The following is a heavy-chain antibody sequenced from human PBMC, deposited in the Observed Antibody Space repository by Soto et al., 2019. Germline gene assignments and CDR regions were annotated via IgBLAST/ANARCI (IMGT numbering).Heavy chain of an antibody. Sequence: ASVKVSCKASGYTFTSYYMHWVRQAPGQGLEWMGIINPSGGSTSYAQKFQGRVTMTRDTSTSTVYMELSSLRSEDTAVYYCAREPYGDHGDYYYGMDVWGQGTTVTVSS. CDR1: GYTFTSYY. D-gene: IGHD4-17*01. V-gene: IGHV1-46*01. CDR2: INPSGGST. J-gene: IGHJ6*02. CDR3: AREPYGDHGDYYYGMDV.